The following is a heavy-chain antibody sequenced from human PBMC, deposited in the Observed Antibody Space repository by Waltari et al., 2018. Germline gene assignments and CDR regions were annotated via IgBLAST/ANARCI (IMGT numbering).Heavy chain of an antibody. Sequence: EVHLVESGGGLVQPGGSLRLSCAGSGFAFSSYAMNWVRQAPGEGLEWVSGIGGSGGSAHYADSVKGRFTISRDNSRNTLYLQMETLRVEDSAVYYCARGGMTGNTRYAPWYFDVWGRGTLVTVSS. CDR2: IGGSGGSA. CDR1: GFAFSSYA. V-gene: IGHV3-23*04. CDR3: ARGGMTGNTRYAPWYFDV. D-gene: IGHD1-7*01. J-gene: IGHJ2*01.